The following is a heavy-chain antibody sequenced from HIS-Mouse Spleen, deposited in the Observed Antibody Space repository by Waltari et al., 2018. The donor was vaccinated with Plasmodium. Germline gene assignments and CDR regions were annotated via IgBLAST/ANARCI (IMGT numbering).Heavy chain of an antibody. CDR3: ARVSSSSSINFDY. V-gene: IGHV4-39*07. D-gene: IGHD6-6*01. CDR2: IYYSGST. J-gene: IGHJ4*02. CDR1: GGSLSSSSYY. Sequence: QLQLQESGPGLVKPSETLSLTCPVSGGSLSSSSYYWGWIRQPPGKGLEWIGSIYYSGSTYYNPSLKSRVTISVDTSKNQFSLKLSSVTAADTAVYYCARVSSSSSINFDYWGQGTLVTVSS.